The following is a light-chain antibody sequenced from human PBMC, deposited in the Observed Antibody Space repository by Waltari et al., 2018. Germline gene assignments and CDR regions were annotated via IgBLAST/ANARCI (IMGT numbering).Light chain of an antibody. CDR1: SGHSSNL. CDR3: QTGGHGTWV. Sequence: QLVLTQSPSASASLGASVKPTCTLRSGHSSNLIAWHPQQPEKGPRYLMKVNSDGSHSKGDEIPDRFSGSSSGAERYLTISSLQSEDEADYYCQTGGHGTWVFGGGTKLTVL. J-gene: IGLJ3*02. V-gene: IGLV4-69*01. CDR2: VNSDGSH.